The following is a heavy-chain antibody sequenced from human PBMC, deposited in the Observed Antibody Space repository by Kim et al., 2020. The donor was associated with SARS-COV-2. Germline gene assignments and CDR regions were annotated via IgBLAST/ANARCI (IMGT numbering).Heavy chain of an antibody. Sequence: YAEHVKGRFTISRDNVKSSLYLQMDSLTTEDTAFYCCAAASGSVFVPFFTYWGQGALVTVSS. V-gene: IGHV3-9*01. CDR3: AAASGSVFVPFFTY. J-gene: IGHJ4*02. D-gene: IGHD3-10*01.